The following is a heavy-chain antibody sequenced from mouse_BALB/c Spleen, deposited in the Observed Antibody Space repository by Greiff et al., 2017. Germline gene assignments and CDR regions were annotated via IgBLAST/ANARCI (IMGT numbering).Heavy chain of an antibody. CDR1: GFSLTGYG. D-gene: IGHD2-4*01. CDR3: ARDRGYYDYDESAMDY. Sequence: QVQLQQSGPGLVAPSQSLSITCTVSGFSLTGYGVNWVRQPPGKGLEWLGMIWGDGSTDYNSALKSRLSISKDNSKSQVFLKMNSLQTDDTARYYCARDRGYYDYDESAMDYWGQGTSVTVSS. CDR2: IWGDGST. J-gene: IGHJ4*01. V-gene: IGHV2-6-7*01.